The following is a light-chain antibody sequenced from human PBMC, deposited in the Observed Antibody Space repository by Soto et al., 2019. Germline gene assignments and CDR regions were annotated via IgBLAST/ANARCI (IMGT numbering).Light chain of an antibody. CDR3: LQDYYYPRT. Sequence: AIQMTQSPSSLSASIGDRVTITCRASQGIRNDLDWYQQKPGKAPNLLIYAASSLQSGVPSRFSGSGSGTDFTLTINSLQPEDFATYYCLQDYYYPRTFGQGTKVEIK. CDR2: AAS. V-gene: IGKV1-6*01. J-gene: IGKJ1*01. CDR1: QGIRND.